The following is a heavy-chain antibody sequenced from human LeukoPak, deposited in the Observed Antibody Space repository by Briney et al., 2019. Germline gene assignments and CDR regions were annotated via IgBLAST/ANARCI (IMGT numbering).Heavy chain of an antibody. CDR3: ARVRATDSGGPLRPFDY. D-gene: IGHD3-22*01. Sequence: PSETLSLTCTVSGGSVSSGSYYWSWIRQPPGKGLEWIGHVYTSGSTNYNPSLKSRVTMSVDTSKRQFSLKLSSVTAADTAVYYCARVRATDSGGPLRPFDYWGQGTLVTVSS. CDR1: GGSVSSGSYY. CDR2: VYTSGST. J-gene: IGHJ4*02. V-gene: IGHV4-61*01.